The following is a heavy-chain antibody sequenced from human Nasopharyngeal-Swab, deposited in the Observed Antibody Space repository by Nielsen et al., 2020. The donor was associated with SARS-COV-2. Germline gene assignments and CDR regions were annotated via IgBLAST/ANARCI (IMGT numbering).Heavy chain of an antibody. D-gene: IGHD3-10*01. V-gene: IGHV3-64*04. CDR3: ARDQASGVYVLLGGYWFDP. J-gene: IGHJ5*02. CDR2: ISNNGVNT. Sequence: VRQAPGKGLEYVSTISNNGVNTYYADSVKGRFTISRDNAKNSLYLQMNSLRAEDTVVYYCARDQASGVYVLLGGYWFDPWGQGTLVTVSS.